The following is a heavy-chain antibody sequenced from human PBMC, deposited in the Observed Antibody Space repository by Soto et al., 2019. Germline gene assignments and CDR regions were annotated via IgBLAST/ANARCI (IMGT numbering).Heavy chain of an antibody. CDR1: GGSISSYY. V-gene: IGHV4-59*08. J-gene: IGHJ4*02. CDR2: IYYSGST. CDR3: ARHGPNFDY. Sequence: SETLSLTCTVSGGSISSYYWSWIRQPPGKGLEWIGYIYYSGSTNYNPSLKSRVTISVDTSKNQFSLKLSSVTAADTAVYYCARHGPNFDYWGQGTLVTVSS.